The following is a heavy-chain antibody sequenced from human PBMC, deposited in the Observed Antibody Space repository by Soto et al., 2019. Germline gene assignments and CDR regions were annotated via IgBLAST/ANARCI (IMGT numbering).Heavy chain of an antibody. D-gene: IGHD3-22*01. CDR1: GFTFSSYD. J-gene: IGHJ6*02. Sequence: GGSLRLSCAASGFTFSSYDMHWVRQATGKGLEWVSAIGTAGDTYYPGSVKGRFTISRENAKNSLYLQMNSLRAEDTAVYYCARDLPDDSENYYYYYGMDVWGQGTTVTVSS. V-gene: IGHV3-13*01. CDR3: ARDLPDDSENYYYYYGMDV. CDR2: IGTAGDT.